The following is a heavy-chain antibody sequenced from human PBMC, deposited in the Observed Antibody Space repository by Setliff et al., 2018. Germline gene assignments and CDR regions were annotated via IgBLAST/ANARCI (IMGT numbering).Heavy chain of an antibody. Sequence: GGSLRLSCAASGFTFNTYAMSWVRQPPGKGMEWVSSISDTALGIYYADSVRGRFTISRDNSKKTLYLQMNSLRAEDAAVYYCVKDVVGYSSTWPKRDYFDYWGQGTLVTVSS. CDR1: GFTFNTYA. CDR2: ISDTALGI. V-gene: IGHV3-23*01. J-gene: IGHJ4*02. D-gene: IGHD6-13*01. CDR3: VKDVVGYSSTWPKRDYFDY.